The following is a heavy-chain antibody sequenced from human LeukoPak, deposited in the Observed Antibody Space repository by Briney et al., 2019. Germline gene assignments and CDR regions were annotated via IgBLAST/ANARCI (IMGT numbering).Heavy chain of an antibody. D-gene: IGHD5-18*01. Sequence: SVKVSCKASGGTFSSYAISWVRQAPGQGLEWMGGIIPIFGTANYAQKFQGRVTITADESTSTAYMELSSLRSEDTAVYYCAREGGIQLWPSYYFDYWGQGTLVTVSS. J-gene: IGHJ4*02. CDR2: IIPIFGTA. V-gene: IGHV1-69*13. CDR3: AREGGIQLWPSYYFDY. CDR1: GGTFSSYA.